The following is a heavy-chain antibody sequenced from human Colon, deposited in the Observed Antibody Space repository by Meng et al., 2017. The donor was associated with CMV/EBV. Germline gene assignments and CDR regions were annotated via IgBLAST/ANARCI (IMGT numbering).Heavy chain of an antibody. D-gene: IGHD6-19*01. V-gene: IGHV1-18*01. J-gene: IGHJ4*02. CDR2: ISTHNGDT. CDR3: ARALIAVSGTFYFDY. CDR1: GYSLTSYA. Sequence: QVQLGQSGAEVKRPGAPVEVSCESSGYSLTSYAINGVRQAPGQGVEWMGWISTHNGDTNYAQKFQGRVTMATDTSTSTAYMELRSLRSDDTGVYYCARALIAVSGTFYFDYWGQGTLVTVSS.